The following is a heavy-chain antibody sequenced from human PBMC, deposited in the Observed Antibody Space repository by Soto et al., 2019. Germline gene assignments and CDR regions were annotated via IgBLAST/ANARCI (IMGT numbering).Heavy chain of an antibody. CDR1: GFTFSSYA. V-gene: IGHV3-30-3*01. CDR3: ARGQHGLDH. CDR2: VSNDGRNK. Sequence: QVQLLESGGGVVQPGRSLRLSCAASGFTFSSYAMHWVRQPPGKGLEWVAVVSNDGRNKFYADSVRGRFTISRDNSKNTLYLETDSLRVEDTAVFYCARGQHGLDHWGQGRLVLVSP. J-gene: IGHJ4*02. D-gene: IGHD2-8*01.